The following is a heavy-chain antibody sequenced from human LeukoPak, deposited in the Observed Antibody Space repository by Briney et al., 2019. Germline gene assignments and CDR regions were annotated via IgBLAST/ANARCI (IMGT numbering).Heavy chain of an antibody. CDR3: ARDKLGYCSSTSCYGGRDAFDI. CDR1: GFSFSTYW. CDR2: IKQDGSEK. D-gene: IGHD2-2*01. J-gene: IGHJ3*02. Sequence: GGSLRLSCAASGFSFSTYWMSWVRQAPGKGLEWVANIKQDGSEKYYVDSVKGRFTISRDNSENTLYLQMNSLRAEDTAVYYCARDKLGYCSSTSCYGGRDAFDIWGQGTMVTVSS. V-gene: IGHV3-7*01.